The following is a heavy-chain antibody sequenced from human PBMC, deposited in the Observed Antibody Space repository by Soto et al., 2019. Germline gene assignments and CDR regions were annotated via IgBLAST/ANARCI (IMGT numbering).Heavy chain of an antibody. J-gene: IGHJ6*02. Sequence: LSLTCAVSGGSISSSNWWSWVRQPPGKGLEWIGEIYHSGGTNYNPSLKSRVTISVDTSKNQFSLKLSSVTAADTAVYYCARDHSNYGGDPYYYGMDVWGQGTTVTVSS. CDR3: ARDHSNYGGDPYYYGMDV. CDR1: GGSISSSNW. CDR2: IYHSGGT. V-gene: IGHV4-4*02. D-gene: IGHD4-4*01.